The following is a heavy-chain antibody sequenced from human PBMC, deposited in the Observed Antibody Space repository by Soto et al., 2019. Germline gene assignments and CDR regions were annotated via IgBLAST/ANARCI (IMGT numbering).Heavy chain of an antibody. D-gene: IGHD1-26*01. CDR2: IDWNGGST. J-gene: IGHJ6*02. CDR3: VKGRGSYFVYFGLDV. V-gene: IGHV3-9*01. Sequence: EVQLVESGGGLVQPGRSLRLSCVASGFTFDDYAMHWVRQTPGKGLEWVSSIDWNGGSTAYADSVKGRFTISRDNARNSLYLRMNSLRPEDTAFYYCVKGRGSYFVYFGLDVWGQGTTVTVSS. CDR1: GFTFDDYA.